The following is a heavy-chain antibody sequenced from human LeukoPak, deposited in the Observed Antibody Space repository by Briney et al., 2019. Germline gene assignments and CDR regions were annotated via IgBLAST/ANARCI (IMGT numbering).Heavy chain of an antibody. V-gene: IGHV4-34*01. CDR2: INHGGST. CDR3: ARHEGSSGSYSMYAFDI. D-gene: IGHD1-26*01. Sequence: SETPSLTCAVYGGSFSGYYWSWIRQPPGKRLEWIGEINHGGSTNYNPSLKSRVTLSVDTSKNQFSLKLISVTAADTAVYYCARHEGSSGSYSMYAFDIWGQGTMVTVSS. CDR1: GGSFSGYY. J-gene: IGHJ3*02.